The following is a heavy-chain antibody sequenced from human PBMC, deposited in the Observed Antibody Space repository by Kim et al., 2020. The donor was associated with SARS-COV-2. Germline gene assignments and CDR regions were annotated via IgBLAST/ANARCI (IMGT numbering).Heavy chain of an antibody. J-gene: IGHJ3*02. CDR3: AKGTIVVVILGAFDI. V-gene: IGHV3-23*01. Sequence: DYVKGRFTIYRDNSKNTLYLQMNSLRAEDTAVYYCAKGTIVVVILGAFDIWGQGTMVTVSS. D-gene: IGHD3-22*01.